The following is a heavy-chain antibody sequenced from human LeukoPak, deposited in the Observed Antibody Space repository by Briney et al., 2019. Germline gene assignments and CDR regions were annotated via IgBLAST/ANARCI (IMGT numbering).Heavy chain of an antibody. D-gene: IGHD3-16*01. CDR1: GFTFSDYY. V-gene: IGHV3-11*05. J-gene: IGHJ4*02. Sequence: GGSLRLSCAVSGFTFSDYYMSWIRQAPGKGLEWVSYISGTSTYINYVDSVKGRFTISRDNAKSSLYLQLNSLGAEDTAVYYCAGDDIRFPGYWGQGTLVTVSS. CDR2: ISGTSTYI. CDR3: AGDDIRFPGY.